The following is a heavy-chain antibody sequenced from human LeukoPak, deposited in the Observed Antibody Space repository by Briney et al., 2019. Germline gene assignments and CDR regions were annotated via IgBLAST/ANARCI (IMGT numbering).Heavy chain of an antibody. CDR3: ARAAGWLDP. J-gene: IGHJ5*02. Sequence: GGSLRLSCAASRFTFSNYWMARVRQAPGKGLEWVANIKDDGSETYYVASVKGRFTISRDNAKDSLYLQMNSLRAEDTAVYYCARAAGWLDPWGQGTLVTVSS. V-gene: IGHV3-7*01. CDR2: IKDDGSET. CDR1: RFTFSNYW.